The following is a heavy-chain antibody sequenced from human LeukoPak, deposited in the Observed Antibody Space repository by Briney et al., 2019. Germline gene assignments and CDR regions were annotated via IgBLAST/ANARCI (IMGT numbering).Heavy chain of an antibody. Sequence: SETLSLTCTVSGGSISSYYWSWIRQPPGKGLEWIGSIYYSGSTYYNPSLKSRVTISVDTSKNQFSLKLSSVTAADTAVYYCAREDIVVVPAVPFQHWGQGTLVTVSS. J-gene: IGHJ1*01. V-gene: IGHV4-59*05. CDR3: AREDIVVVPAVPFQH. CDR2: IYYSGST. CDR1: GGSISSYY. D-gene: IGHD2-2*01.